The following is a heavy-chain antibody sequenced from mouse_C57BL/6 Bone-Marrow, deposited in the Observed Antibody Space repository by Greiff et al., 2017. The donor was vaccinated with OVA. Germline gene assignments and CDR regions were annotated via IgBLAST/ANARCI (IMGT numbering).Heavy chain of an antibody. J-gene: IGHJ1*03. CDR1: GYTFTSYW. D-gene: IGHD1-1*01. Sequence: QVQLQQPGAELVKPGASVKMSCKASGYTFTSYWITWVKQRPGQGLEWIGDIYPGSGSTNYNEKFKSKATLTVDKSSSTAYMQLSSLTSEDSAVYYCARERGLITTVVGSWYFDVWGTGTTVTVSS. CDR3: ARERGLITTVVGSWYFDV. CDR2: IYPGSGST. V-gene: IGHV1-55*01.